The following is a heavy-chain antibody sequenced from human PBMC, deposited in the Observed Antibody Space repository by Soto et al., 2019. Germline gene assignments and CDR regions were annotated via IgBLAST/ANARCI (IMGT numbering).Heavy chain of an antibody. J-gene: IGHJ4*02. Sequence: SETLSLTCAVSGDSIISRGYSWSWIRQPPXKGLEWIGYISHSGTTYHNPSLKSRLTISMDRSTNQFSLKLKSVSAADTAVYYCARAPHRIVVVTAIPSYFDYWGQGVLVTVS. CDR2: ISHSGTT. V-gene: IGHV4-30-2*01. D-gene: IGHD2-21*02. CDR3: ARAPHRIVVVTAIPSYFDY. CDR1: GDSIISRGYS.